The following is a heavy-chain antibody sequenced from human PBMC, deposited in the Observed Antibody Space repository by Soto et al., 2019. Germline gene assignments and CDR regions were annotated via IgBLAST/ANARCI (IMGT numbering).Heavy chain of an antibody. CDR1: GGSFRNYF. CDR3: ARAPRFYSSSWYSWFDP. V-gene: IGHV4-34*01. D-gene: IGHD6-13*01. J-gene: IGHJ5*02. Sequence: SETLSLTCGVYGGSFRNYFWIWVRQPPGKGLEWIGEVNHSGEATYNPSLQSRVSISLDTSNNHFSLKLSSVTAADTAVYYCARAPRFYSSSWYSWFDPWGQGTLVTVSS. CDR2: VNHSGEA.